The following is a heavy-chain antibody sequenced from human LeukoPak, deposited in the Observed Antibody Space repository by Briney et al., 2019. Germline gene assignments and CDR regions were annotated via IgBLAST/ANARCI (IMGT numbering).Heavy chain of an antibody. CDR2: IYTSGST. D-gene: IGHD3-10*01. CDR1: GVSISSYY. J-gene: IGHJ3*02. CDR3: ARDYPGITMVRGEDEAFDI. V-gene: IGHV4-4*07. Sequence: SETLSLTCTVSGVSISSYYWSWIRQPAGKGLEWIGRIYTSGSTNYNPSLKSRVTISVDTSKNQFSLKLSSVTAADTAVYYCARDYPGITMVRGEDEAFDIWGQGTMVTVSS.